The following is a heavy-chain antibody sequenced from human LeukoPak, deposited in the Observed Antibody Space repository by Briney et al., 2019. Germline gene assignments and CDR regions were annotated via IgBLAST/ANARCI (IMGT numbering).Heavy chain of an antibody. J-gene: IGHJ5*02. CDR1: GGSISSSSYY. CDR3: ARDNHYYGSGSYWFDP. V-gene: IGHV4-39*07. D-gene: IGHD3-10*01. CDR2: IYYSGST. Sequence: PSETLSLTCTVSGGSISSSSYYWGWIRQPPGKGLEWIGSIYYSGSTYYNPSLKSRVTMSVDTSKNQFSLKLSSVTAADTAVYYCARDNHYYGSGSYWFDPWGQGTLATVSS.